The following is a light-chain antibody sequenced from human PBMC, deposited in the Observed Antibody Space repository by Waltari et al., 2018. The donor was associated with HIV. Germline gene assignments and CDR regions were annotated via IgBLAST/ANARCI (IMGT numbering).Light chain of an antibody. CDR1: NLGDQY. Sequence: SYEVTQAPSLSVSPGQTASITCSGDNLGDQYASWYQQKAGQSPVLVIYQDNTRPSGIPERFSGSNSGNTATLTISETQAMDEDEYYCLAWDIDTVIFGGGTKLTVL. CDR2: QDN. J-gene: IGLJ2*01. CDR3: LAWDIDTVI. V-gene: IGLV3-1*01.